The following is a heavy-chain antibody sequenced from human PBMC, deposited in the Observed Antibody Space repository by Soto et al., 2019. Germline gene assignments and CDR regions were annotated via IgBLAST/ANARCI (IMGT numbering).Heavy chain of an antibody. CDR3: AKDSLPTSTVVNGGAFDI. V-gene: IGHV3-23*01. D-gene: IGHD4-17*01. J-gene: IGHJ3*02. CDR1: GFTFSSYA. Sequence: EVQLLESGGGLVQPGGSLRLSCAASGFTFSSYAMSWVRQAPGKGLEWVSAISGSGGSTYYADSVKGRFTISRDNSKNTLYLQMNSRRAEDTAVYYCAKDSLPTSTVVNGGAFDIWGQGTMVTVSS. CDR2: ISGSGGST.